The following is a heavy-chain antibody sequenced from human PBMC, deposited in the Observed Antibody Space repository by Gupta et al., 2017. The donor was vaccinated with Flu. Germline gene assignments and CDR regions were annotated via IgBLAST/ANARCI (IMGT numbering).Heavy chain of an antibody. CDR3: ARHLYARDYYDFWSGGGDVRDPAWGY. D-gene: IGHD3-3*01. Sequence: SIDYSGSTYYNPSLKSRVTISVDTSKNQFSLKRSSVTAADTAVYYCARHLYARDYYDFWSGGGDVRDPAWGYWGQGTLVTVSS. CDR2: IDYSGST. J-gene: IGHJ4*02. V-gene: IGHV4-39*01.